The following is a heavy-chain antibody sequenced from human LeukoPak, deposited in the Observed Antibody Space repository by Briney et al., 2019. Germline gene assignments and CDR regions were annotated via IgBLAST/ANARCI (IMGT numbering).Heavy chain of an antibody. J-gene: IGHJ2*01. V-gene: IGHV4-34*01. CDR3: ARIWPDL. CDR1: GESFSGYF. D-gene: IGHD3-10*01. CDR2: INHSGCT. Sequence: KPSETLSLTCAVYGESFSGYFWSWIRQPPGKGLEWIGEINHSGCTNYNPSLKSRVTISVDTSKKQFSLKLNSVTAADTAVYYCARIWPDLWGRGTLVTVSS.